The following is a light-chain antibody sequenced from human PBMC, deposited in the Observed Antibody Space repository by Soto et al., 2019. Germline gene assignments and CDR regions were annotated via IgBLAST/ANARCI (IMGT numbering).Light chain of an antibody. CDR1: QSISGY. CDR3: QQSYDNPL. Sequence: DIQMTQSPSSLSASVGDRVTITCRASQSISGYLNWYQQKPGEAPKLLIYAASSLQSGVPSRFSGSGSGTDFTLTISSLQREDFASYYCQQSYDNPLFGGGTKVEIK. V-gene: IGKV1-39*01. J-gene: IGKJ4*01. CDR2: AAS.